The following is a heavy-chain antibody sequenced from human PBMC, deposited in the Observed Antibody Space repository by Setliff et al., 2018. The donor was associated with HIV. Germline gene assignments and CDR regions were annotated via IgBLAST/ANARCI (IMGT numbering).Heavy chain of an antibody. Sequence: GGSLRLSCAASGFTFDDYAMHWVRQAPGKGLQWVSSISGSGSTTNYADSVKGRFTISRDNSKNTLYLQMNSLRAEDTAVYYCAKDAGSYSYVHEYFQHWGQGTLVTVSS. V-gene: IGHV3-23*01. CDR1: GFTFDDYA. J-gene: IGHJ1*01. CDR3: AKDAGSYSYVHEYFQH. D-gene: IGHD5-18*01. CDR2: ISGSGSTT.